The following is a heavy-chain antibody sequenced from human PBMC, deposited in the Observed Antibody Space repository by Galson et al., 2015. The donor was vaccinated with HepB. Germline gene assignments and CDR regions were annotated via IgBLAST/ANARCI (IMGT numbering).Heavy chain of an antibody. CDR1: GFTFSSYW. CDR2: IKQGGSEK. CDR3: ASDGDYYDSSGYYFDAFDI. J-gene: IGHJ3*02. D-gene: IGHD3-22*01. Sequence: SLRLSCAASGFTFSSYWMSWVRQAPGKGLEWVANIKQGGSEKYYVDSVKGRFTISRDNAKNSLYLQMNSLRAEDTAVYYCASDGDYYDSSGYYFDAFDIWGQGTMVTVSS. V-gene: IGHV3-7*03.